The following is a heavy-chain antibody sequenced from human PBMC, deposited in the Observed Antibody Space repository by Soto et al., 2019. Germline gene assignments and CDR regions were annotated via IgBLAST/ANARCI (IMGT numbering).Heavy chain of an antibody. D-gene: IGHD3-10*01. CDR3: ARAVRGGYRPAVFDY. CDR1: GFTFSSYA. CDR2: ISYDGSNK. J-gene: IGHJ4*02. V-gene: IGHV3-30-3*01. Sequence: GGSLRLSCAASGFTFSSYAMHWVRQAPGKGLEWVAVISYDGSNKYYADSVKGRFTISRDNSKNTLYLQMNSLRAEDTAVYYCARAVRGGYRPAVFDYWGQGTLVTVSS.